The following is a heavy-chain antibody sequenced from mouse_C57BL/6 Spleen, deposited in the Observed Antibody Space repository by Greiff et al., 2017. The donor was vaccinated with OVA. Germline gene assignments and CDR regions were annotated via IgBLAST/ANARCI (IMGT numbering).Heavy chain of an antibody. CDR2: ISNGGGST. CDR3: ARDYGSSYLGYFDV. CDR1: GFTFSDYY. J-gene: IGHJ1*03. D-gene: IGHD1-1*01. V-gene: IGHV5-12*01. Sequence: EVKLVESGGGLVQPGGSLKLSCAASGFTFSDYYMYWVRQTPEKRLEWVAYISNGGGSTYYPDTVKGRFTISRDNAKNTLYLQMSRLKSEDTAMYYCARDYGSSYLGYFDVWGTGTTVTVSS.